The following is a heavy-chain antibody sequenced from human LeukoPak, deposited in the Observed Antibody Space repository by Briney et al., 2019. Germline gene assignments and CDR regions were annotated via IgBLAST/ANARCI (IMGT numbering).Heavy chain of an antibody. CDR2: IHPNSGGT. CDR1: GYTFTGYY. D-gene: IGHD6-13*01. CDR3: ARDPRIAAAGGFDY. J-gene: IGHJ4*02. V-gene: IGHV1-2*02. Sequence: ASVKVSCKASGYTFTGYYMHWVRQAPGQGLEWMGWIHPNSGGTNYAQKFQGRVTMTRDTSISTAYMELSRLRSDDTAVYYCARDPRIAAAGGFDYWGQGTLVTVSS.